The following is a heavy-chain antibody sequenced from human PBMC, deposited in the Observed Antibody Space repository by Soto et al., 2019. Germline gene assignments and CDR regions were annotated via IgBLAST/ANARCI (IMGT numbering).Heavy chain of an antibody. Sequence: PSETLSLTCAVYGGSFSGYYWSWIRQPPGKGLEWIGEINHSGSTNYNPSLKSRVTISVDTSKNQFSLKLSSVTAADTAVYYCAREYYVWGSYRSYNSYGMDVWGQGTTVTVSS. V-gene: IGHV4-34*01. J-gene: IGHJ6*02. CDR3: AREYYVWGSYRSYNSYGMDV. CDR2: INHSGST. CDR1: GGSFSGYY. D-gene: IGHD3-16*02.